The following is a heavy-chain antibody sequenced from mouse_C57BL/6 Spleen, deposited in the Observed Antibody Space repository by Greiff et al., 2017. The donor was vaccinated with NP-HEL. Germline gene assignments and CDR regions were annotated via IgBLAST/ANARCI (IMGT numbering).Heavy chain of an antibody. D-gene: IGHD1-1*01. V-gene: IGHV1-62-2*01. Sequence: QVQLKESGAELVKPGASVKLSCKASGYTFTEYTIHWVKQRSGQGLEWIGWFYPGSGSIKYNEKFKDKATLTADKSSSTVYMELSRLTSEDSAVYFCARHPYYGSSYGWYFDVWGTGTTVTVSS. J-gene: IGHJ1*03. CDR1: GYTFTEYT. CDR2: FYPGSGSI. CDR3: ARHPYYGSSYGWYFDV.